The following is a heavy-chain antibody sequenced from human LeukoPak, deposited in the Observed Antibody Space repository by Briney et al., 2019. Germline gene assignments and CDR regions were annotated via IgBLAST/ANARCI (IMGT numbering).Heavy chain of an antibody. CDR3: AKDPLREYSSSWAFDI. J-gene: IGHJ3*02. V-gene: IGHV3-30*02. D-gene: IGHD6-6*01. Sequence: GGSLRLSCAASGFTFSSYGMHWVRQAPGKGLEWVAFTRYDGSNKYYADSVKGRFTISRDNSKNTLYLQMNSLRAEDTAVYYCAKDPLREYSSSWAFDIWGQGTMVTVSS. CDR1: GFTFSSYG. CDR2: TRYDGSNK.